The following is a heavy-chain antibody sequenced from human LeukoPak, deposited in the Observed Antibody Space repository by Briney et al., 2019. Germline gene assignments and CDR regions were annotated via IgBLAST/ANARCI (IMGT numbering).Heavy chain of an antibody. V-gene: IGHV3-48*03. Sequence: GGSLRLSCAASGFTFRSYEMNWVRQAPGKGLEWVSYISSSGSTIYYADSVKGRFTISRDNSKNTLYLQMNSLRAEDTAVYYCAKDLRDGYNSPDYWGQGTLVTVSS. J-gene: IGHJ4*02. D-gene: IGHD5-24*01. CDR2: ISSSGSTI. CDR1: GFTFRSYE. CDR3: AKDLRDGYNSPDY.